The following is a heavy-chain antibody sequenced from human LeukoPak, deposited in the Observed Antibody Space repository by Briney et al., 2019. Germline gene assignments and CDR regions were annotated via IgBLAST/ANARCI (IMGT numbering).Heavy chain of an antibody. CDR2: INPDGSVE. V-gene: IGHV3-7*01. J-gene: IGHJ4*02. CDR1: GFTSSSSW. CDR3: VKGGWCDD. Sequence: GGSLRLSCVASGFTSSSSWMTWVRQAPGKGLEWVANINPDGSVEHYVDSVKGRFDVSRKNAKNSLYLQTNGLTGEDTAVYYCVKGGWCDDWGQGALVTVSS. D-gene: IGHD2-21*01.